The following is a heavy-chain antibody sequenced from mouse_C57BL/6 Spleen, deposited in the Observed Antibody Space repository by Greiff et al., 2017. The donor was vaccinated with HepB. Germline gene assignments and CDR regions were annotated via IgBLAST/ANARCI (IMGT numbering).Heavy chain of an antibody. V-gene: IGHV1-42*01. D-gene: IGHD1-1*01. CDR2: INPSTGGT. Sequence: DVQLQESGPELVKPGASVKISCKASGYSFTGYYMNWVKQSPEKSLEWIGEINPSTGGTTYNQKFKAKATLTVDKSSSTAYMQLKSLTSEDSAVYYCARVTTVGGFDYWGQGTTLTVSS. CDR1: GYSFTGYY. CDR3: ARVTTVGGFDY. J-gene: IGHJ2*01.